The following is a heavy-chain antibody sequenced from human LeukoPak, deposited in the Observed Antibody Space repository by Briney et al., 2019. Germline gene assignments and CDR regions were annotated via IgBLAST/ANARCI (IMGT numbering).Heavy chain of an antibody. Sequence: GGSLRLSCAASGFTFSSYAMSWVRQAPGKGLEWVSAISGSGGSTYYAYSVKGRFTISRDNTKNTLYLQMSSVRAEDTAVYYCAMRVGSGAPPADYWGQGALVTVSS. J-gene: IGHJ4*02. CDR1: GFTFSSYA. CDR3: AMRVGSGAPPADY. D-gene: IGHD1-26*01. V-gene: IGHV3-23*01. CDR2: ISGSGGST.